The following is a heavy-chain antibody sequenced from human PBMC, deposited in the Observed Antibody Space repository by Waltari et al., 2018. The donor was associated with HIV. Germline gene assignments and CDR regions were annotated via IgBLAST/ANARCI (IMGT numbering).Heavy chain of an antibody. CDR3: SSQTKRGLHDY. J-gene: IGHJ4*02. V-gene: IGHV3-11*01. CDR1: GVTFREYY. Sequence: QVQLVESGGGLVTPGGSLRLSCEASGVTFREYYMSWIRQAPGKGLEWIAHVSLGGSSTDYADSVRGRFTILRDDATNSVFLQMHSLRAEDTAVYYCSSQTKRGLHDYWGQGTLVTVSS. CDR2: VSLGGSST. D-gene: IGHD2-15*01.